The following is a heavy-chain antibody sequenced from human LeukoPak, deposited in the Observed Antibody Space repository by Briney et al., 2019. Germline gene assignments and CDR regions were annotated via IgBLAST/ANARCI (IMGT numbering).Heavy chain of an antibody. CDR2: INPNSGGT. V-gene: IGHV1-2*02. J-gene: IGHJ6*03. CDR1: GYSFTGNC. CDR3: ASGYDFWSGYHYYYYYYMDV. D-gene: IGHD3-3*01. Sequence: ASVKVSCKASGYSFTGNCMHWVRQAPGQGLEWMGWINPNSGGTNYAQKFQGRVTMNSDTSMSTAYMELSRLRSDDTAVYYCASGYDFWSGYHYYYYYYMDVWGKGTTVTVSS.